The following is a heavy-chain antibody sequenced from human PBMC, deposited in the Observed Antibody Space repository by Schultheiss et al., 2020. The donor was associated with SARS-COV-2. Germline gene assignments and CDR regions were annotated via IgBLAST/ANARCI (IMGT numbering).Heavy chain of an antibody. CDR1: GGSISSYY. D-gene: IGHD3-22*01. CDR3: ARADFIPTAEDNDSSGQGDAFDI. CDR2: IYYSGST. Sequence: SETLSLTCTVSGGSISSYYWGWIRQPPGKGLEWIGYIYYSGSTYYNPSLKSRVTISVDTSKNQFSLKLSSVTAADTAVYYCARADFIPTAEDNDSSGQGDAFDIWGQGTMVTVSS. J-gene: IGHJ3*02. V-gene: IGHV4-59*06.